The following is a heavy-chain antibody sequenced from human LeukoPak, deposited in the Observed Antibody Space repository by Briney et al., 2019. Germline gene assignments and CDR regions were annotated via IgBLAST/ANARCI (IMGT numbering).Heavy chain of an antibody. CDR1: GFTFSNAW. CDR3: AKDRLSWGKYFDL. J-gene: IGHJ2*01. Sequence: GGSLRLSCAASGFTFSNAWMSWVRQAPGKGLEWFGCIKSKTDGGTTDYAAPVKGRFTISRDDSKNTLYLQMNSLRAEDTAVYYCAKDRLSWGKYFDLWGRGTLVTVSS. V-gene: IGHV3-15*01. CDR2: IKSKTDGGTT. D-gene: IGHD3-16*01.